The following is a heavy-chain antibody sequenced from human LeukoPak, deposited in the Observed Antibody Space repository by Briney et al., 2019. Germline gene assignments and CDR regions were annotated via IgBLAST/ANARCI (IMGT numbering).Heavy chain of an antibody. CDR3: ARAEGIAAAGSAFDI. CDR1: GYTFTGYY. J-gene: IGHJ3*02. Sequence: ASVKVSCKASGYTFTGYYMHWVRQAPGQGLEWMGWINPNSGGTNYAQKFQGRVTMTRDTSISTAYMELSRLRSDDTAVYYCARAEGIAAAGSAFDIWGQGTMVTVSS. V-gene: IGHV1-2*02. D-gene: IGHD6-13*01. CDR2: INPNSGGT.